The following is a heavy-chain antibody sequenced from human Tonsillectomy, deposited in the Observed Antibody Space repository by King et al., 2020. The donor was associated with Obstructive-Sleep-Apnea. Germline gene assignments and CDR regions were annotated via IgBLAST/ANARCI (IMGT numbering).Heavy chain of an antibody. Sequence: QLQESGPGLVKPSQTLSLTCTVSGGSISSGGYYWSWIRQHPGKGLEWIGYIYYSGSTYYNPSLKSRVTVSVDTSKNQFSLKLSSVTAADTAVYYCARARYYYGSGSYTYFDYWGQGTLVTVSS. CDR2: IYYSGST. CDR1: GGSISSGGYY. V-gene: IGHV4-31*03. CDR3: ARARYYYGSGSYTYFDY. J-gene: IGHJ4*02. D-gene: IGHD3-10*01.